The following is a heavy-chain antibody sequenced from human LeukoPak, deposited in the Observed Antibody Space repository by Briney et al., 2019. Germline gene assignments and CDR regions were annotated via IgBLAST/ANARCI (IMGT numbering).Heavy chain of an antibody. J-gene: IGHJ4*02. Sequence: PGRSLRLSCAASGFTFSSYAMHWVRQAPGKGLEWVAVISYDGSNKYYADSVKGRFTISRDNSKNTLYLQMNSLRAEDTAVYYCAKDRHSSSWYGDYWGQGTLVTVSS. D-gene: IGHD6-13*01. CDR3: AKDRHSSSWYGDY. V-gene: IGHV3-30-3*01. CDR2: ISYDGSNK. CDR1: GFTFSSYA.